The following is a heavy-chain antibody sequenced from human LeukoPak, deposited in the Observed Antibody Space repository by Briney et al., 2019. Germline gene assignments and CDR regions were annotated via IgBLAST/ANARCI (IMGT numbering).Heavy chain of an antibody. Sequence: ASVKVSCKASGYTFTGYYIHWVRQAPGQGLEWMGWIHPNSGGTNFAQKFQGRVTMTRDSSIRTAYMEVSSLRSDDTAVYYCARAPAGGPLRFFDYWGQGTLVTVSS. CDR1: GYTFTGYY. J-gene: IGHJ4*02. CDR2: IHPNSGGT. D-gene: IGHD3-3*01. V-gene: IGHV1-2*02. CDR3: ARAPAGGPLRFFDY.